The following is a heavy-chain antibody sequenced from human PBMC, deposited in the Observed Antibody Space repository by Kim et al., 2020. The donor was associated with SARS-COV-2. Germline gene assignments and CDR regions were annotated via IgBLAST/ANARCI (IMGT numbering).Heavy chain of an antibody. CDR2: IKQDGSEK. Sequence: GSLRLSCAASGFTFSSYWMSWVRQAPGKGLEWVANIKQDGSEKYYVDSVKGRLTISRDNAKNSLYLQMNSLRAEDTAVYYCARVDTTVLRYFDWSYFDYWGQGTLVTVSS. CDR1: GFTFSSYW. J-gene: IGHJ4*02. V-gene: IGHV3-7*01. D-gene: IGHD3-9*01. CDR3: ARVDTTVLRYFDWSYFDY.